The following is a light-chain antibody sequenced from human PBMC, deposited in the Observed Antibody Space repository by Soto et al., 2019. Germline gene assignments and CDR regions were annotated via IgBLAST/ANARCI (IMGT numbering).Light chain of an antibody. J-gene: IGLJ3*02. Sequence: NFMLTQPHSVSESPGKTVTISCTRSSGSIASNYVQWYQQRPGSAPTTVIYEDNQRPSGVPDRFSGSIDSSSNSASLTISGLKTEDEADYYCQSYDSGNPWVFGGGTQLIVL. V-gene: IGLV6-57*03. CDR2: EDN. CDR1: SGSIASNY. CDR3: QSYDSGNPWV.